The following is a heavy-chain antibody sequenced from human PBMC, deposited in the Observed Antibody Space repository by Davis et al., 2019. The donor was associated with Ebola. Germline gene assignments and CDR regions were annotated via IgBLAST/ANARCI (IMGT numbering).Heavy chain of an antibody. D-gene: IGHD1-26*01. CDR3: ARDLGRYDDH. V-gene: IGHV1-69*08. Sequence: SVKVSCKASRCTFITSYIHWVRQAPGQGLEWMGRIIPMVGTATYAQKFQGRVTITADKSTITAYMEMSGLRSEDTAVYYCARDLGRYDDHWGQGTLVTVSS. J-gene: IGHJ4*02. CDR1: RCTFITSY. CDR2: IIPMVGTA.